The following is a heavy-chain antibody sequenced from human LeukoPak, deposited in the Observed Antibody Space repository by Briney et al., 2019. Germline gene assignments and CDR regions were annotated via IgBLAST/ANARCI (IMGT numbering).Heavy chain of an antibody. Sequence: GGSLRLSCAASGFTFSSFDMYWVRQAPGKGLEWASSISSSSSYIYYADSVKGRFTISRDNAKNSLYLQMNSLRAEDTAVYYCARTYVRYFDWLSETVPDDAFDIWGQGTMVTVSS. V-gene: IGHV3-21*01. CDR1: GFTFSSFD. J-gene: IGHJ3*02. CDR3: ARTYVRYFDWLSETVPDDAFDI. CDR2: ISSSSSYI. D-gene: IGHD3-9*01.